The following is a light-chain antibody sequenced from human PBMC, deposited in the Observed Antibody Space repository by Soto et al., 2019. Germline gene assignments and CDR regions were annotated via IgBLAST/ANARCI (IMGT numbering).Light chain of an antibody. V-gene: IGKV3-15*01. CDR1: RPVRSN. CDR2: GSS. CDR3: PQYNDWPYS. J-gene: IGKJ2*03. Sequence: EIVMTQSPANMSVSPGERVAVSCRASRPVRSNLAWYQQKPGQPPRLLIYGSSTRATGIPARFSGSGSGTEFTLTVTSLQSAYIAVYYCPQYNDWPYSSGHGTKVDIK.